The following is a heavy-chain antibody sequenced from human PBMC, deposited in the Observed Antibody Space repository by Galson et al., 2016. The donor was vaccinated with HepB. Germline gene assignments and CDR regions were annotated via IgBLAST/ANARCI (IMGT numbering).Heavy chain of an antibody. CDR2: IKRDGSEK. V-gene: IGHV3-7*03. Sequence: LRLSCAASGFFFSGRAMSWVRQAPGKGLEWVANIKRDGSEKYYVDSAKGRFTISRDNSKNSLYLQMNSLRAEDTAVYYCTTDLGASYSSNNWFDPWGQGTLVTVSS. D-gene: IGHD6-13*01. CDR3: TTDLGASYSSNNWFDP. CDR1: GFFFSGRA. J-gene: IGHJ5*02.